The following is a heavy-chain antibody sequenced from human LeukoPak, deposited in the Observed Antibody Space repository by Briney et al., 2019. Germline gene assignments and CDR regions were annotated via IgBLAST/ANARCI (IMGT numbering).Heavy chain of an antibody. CDR2: ISGSGDST. CDR1: GFTFSSYA. J-gene: IGHJ6*02. V-gene: IGHV3-23*01. CDR3: ARNNGMDV. Sequence: GGSLRLSCAASGFTFSSYAMSWVRQAPGKGLEWVSAISGSGDSTYYGDSVKGRFTISRDNSKNTLYLQMNSLRAEDTALYHCARNNGMDVWGQGTTVIVSS.